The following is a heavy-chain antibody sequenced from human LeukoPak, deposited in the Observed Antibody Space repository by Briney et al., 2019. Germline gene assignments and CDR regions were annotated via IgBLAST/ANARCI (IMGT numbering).Heavy chain of an antibody. Sequence: GGSLRLSCAASGFTFSSYEMNWVRQAPGKGLEWVSYISSSGSTIYYADSVKGRFTISRDNAKNSLYLQMNSLRAEDTAVYYCARTGTTDYYYYMDVWGKGTTVTVSS. J-gene: IGHJ6*03. D-gene: IGHD1-1*01. CDR2: ISSSGSTI. V-gene: IGHV3-48*03. CDR1: GFTFSSYE. CDR3: ARTGTTDYYYYMDV.